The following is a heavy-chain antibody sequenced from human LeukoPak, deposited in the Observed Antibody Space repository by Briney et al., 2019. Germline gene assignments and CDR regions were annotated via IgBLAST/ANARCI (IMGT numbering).Heavy chain of an antibody. CDR2: IYYSGST. Sequence: PSETLSLTCTVSGGSISSYYWSWIRQPPGKGLEWIGYIYYSGSTNYNPSLKSRVTISVDTSKNQFSLKLSSVTAADTAVYYCARMHYDFWSDYVYYFDYWGQGTLVTVSS. J-gene: IGHJ4*02. CDR1: GGSISSYY. CDR3: ARMHYDFWSDYVYYFDY. V-gene: IGHV4-59*01. D-gene: IGHD3-3*01.